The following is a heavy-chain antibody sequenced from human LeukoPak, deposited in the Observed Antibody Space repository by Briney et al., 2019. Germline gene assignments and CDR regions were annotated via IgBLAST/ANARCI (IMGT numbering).Heavy chain of an antibody. V-gene: IGHV1-18*01. CDR1: GYTFTRSD. J-gene: IGHJ4*02. D-gene: IGHD2-2*01. CDR2: ISGYNGDT. CDR3: ARSGHCSGTSCYAEGIDY. Sequence: GASVKVSCKTSGYTFTRSDITWVRQAPGQGLEWMGWISGYNGDTAYAQMFQGRVTMTTDTSTSTASMELRGLRSDDTAVYYCARSGHCSGTSCYAEGIDYWGQGTLVTVSS.